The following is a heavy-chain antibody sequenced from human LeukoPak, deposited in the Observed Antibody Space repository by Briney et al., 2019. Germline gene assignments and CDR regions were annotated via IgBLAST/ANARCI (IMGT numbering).Heavy chain of an antibody. J-gene: IGHJ4*02. Sequence: GGSLRLSCAASGFTFNTFNMNWFGQAPGKGLEWVSSIISGGDYIYYADSVKGRFTTSRDNAKNSLSLQLNSLRVEDTAVYYCARGHYDVLAASYKWTPDYWGQGTLVTVSS. V-gene: IGHV3-21*01. CDR3: ARGHYDVLAASYKWTPDY. D-gene: IGHD3-9*01. CDR2: IISGGDYI. CDR1: GFTFNTFN.